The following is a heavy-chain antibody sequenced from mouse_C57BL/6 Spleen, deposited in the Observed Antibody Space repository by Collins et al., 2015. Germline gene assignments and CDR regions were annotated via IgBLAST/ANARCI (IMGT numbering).Heavy chain of an antibody. Sequence: QVQLQQPGAELVRPGSSVKLSCKASGYTFTSYWMHWVKQRPIQGLEWIGNIDPSDSETHYNQKFKDKATLTVDKSSSTAYMQLSSLTSEDSAVYYCATVVAPSWYFDVWGTGTTVTVSS. D-gene: IGHD1-1*01. V-gene: IGHV1-52*01. J-gene: IGHJ1*03. CDR1: GYTFTSYW. CDR3: ATVVAPSWYFDV. CDR2: IDPSDSET.